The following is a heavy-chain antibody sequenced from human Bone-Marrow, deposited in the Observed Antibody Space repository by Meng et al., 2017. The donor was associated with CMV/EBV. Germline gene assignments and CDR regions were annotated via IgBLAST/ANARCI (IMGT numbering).Heavy chain of an antibody. CDR1: GLLFSGST. D-gene: IGHD6-6*01. CDR3: TSSSIPLYYYGMDV. J-gene: IGHJ6*02. CDR2: VRSKPNSYAT. V-gene: IGHV3-73*01. Sequence: GKSLNISLAAAGLLFSGSTMHWVRPASGKGLEWVGRVRSKPNSYATAYAASVKGRFTISRDDSKNMAYLQMNCLKTEDTAVYYCTSSSIPLYYYGMDVWGQGTTVTVSS.